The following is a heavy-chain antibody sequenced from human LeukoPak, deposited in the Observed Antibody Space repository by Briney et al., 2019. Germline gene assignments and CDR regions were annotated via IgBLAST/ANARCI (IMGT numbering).Heavy chain of an antibody. D-gene: IGHD3-22*01. V-gene: IGHV1-69*05. Sequence: SVKVSCKASGGTFSSYAISWVRQAPGQGLEWMGGIIPIFGTANYAQTFQGRVTTTTDESTSTAYMELSSLRSEDTAVYYCAVGGLYYDSSGYYFTFDYWGQGTLVTVSS. CDR2: IIPIFGTA. J-gene: IGHJ4*02. CDR3: AVGGLYYDSSGYYFTFDY. CDR1: GGTFSSYA.